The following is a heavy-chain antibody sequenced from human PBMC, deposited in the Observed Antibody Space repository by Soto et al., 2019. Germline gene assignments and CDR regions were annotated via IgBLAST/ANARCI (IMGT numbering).Heavy chain of an antibody. J-gene: IGHJ2*01. CDR2: INAGNGNT. CDR3: AGNTAGWYFDL. CDR1: GYTFTSYA. V-gene: IGHV1-3*01. Sequence: VASVKVSCKASGYTFTSYAMHWVRQAPGQRLEWMGWINAGNGNTKYSQKFQGRVTITRDTSASTAYMELSSLRSEDTAVYYCAGNTAGWYFDLWGLGTRVPVP.